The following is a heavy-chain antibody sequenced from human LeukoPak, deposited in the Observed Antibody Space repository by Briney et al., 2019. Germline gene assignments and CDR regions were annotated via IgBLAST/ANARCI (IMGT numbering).Heavy chain of an antibody. J-gene: IGHJ1*01. Sequence: ASVKVSCKASGYTFTGYYMHWVRQAPGQGLEWMGIINPSGGSTSYAQKFQGRVTMTRDTSTSTVYMELSSLRSEDTAVYYCARALGRYGDWQHWGQGTLVTVSS. CDR1: GYTFTGYY. CDR3: ARALGRYGDWQH. CDR2: INPSGGST. D-gene: IGHD4-17*01. V-gene: IGHV1-46*01.